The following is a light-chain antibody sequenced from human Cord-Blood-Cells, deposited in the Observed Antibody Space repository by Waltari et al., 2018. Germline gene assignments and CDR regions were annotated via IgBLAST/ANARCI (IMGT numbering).Light chain of an antibody. V-gene: IGLV1-40*01. CDR3: QSYDSSLSGSV. Sequence: QSVLTQPPSVSGAPGQRVTISCTGSSSNIGAGYDVHWYQQLPGKAPKLLIYGNSNRPAGVPDRFSGSKSATSASLAITGLQAEDEADYYCQSYDSSLSGSVFGGGTKLTVL. CDR1: SSNIGAGYD. J-gene: IGLJ3*02. CDR2: GNS.